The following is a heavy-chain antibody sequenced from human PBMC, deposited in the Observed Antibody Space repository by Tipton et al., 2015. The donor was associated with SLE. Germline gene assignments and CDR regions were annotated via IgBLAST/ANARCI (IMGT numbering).Heavy chain of an antibody. J-gene: IGHJ3*02. CDR2: ISGSGSNA. V-gene: IGHV3-23*01. D-gene: IGHD3-22*01. Sequence: SLRLSCAGSGFNFRTYWMSWVRQAPGKGLEWVSSISGSGSNAHYTDSVKGRFTVSRDNSKTNLHLQMSSLRVDDTAVYYCAKEAGWDYYDISGDALDIWGKGTMVIASS. CDR1: GFNFRTYW. CDR3: AKEAGWDYYDISGDALDI.